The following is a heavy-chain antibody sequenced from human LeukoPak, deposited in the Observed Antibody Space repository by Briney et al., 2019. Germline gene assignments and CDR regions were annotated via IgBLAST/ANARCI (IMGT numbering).Heavy chain of an antibody. V-gene: IGHV3-7*01. CDR2: IKQDGSEK. J-gene: IGHJ3*01. D-gene: IGHD3-16*02. CDR3: ARDRHGWTFGGVIAFLAFDV. CDR1: GFTFSSYW. Sequence: GGSLRLSCAASGFTFSSYWMSWVRQAPGRGLEWVANIKQDGSEKYYVDSVKGRFTISRDNAKNSLYLQMNSLRAEDTAVYYCARDRHGWTFGGVIAFLAFDVWGQGTMVTVSS.